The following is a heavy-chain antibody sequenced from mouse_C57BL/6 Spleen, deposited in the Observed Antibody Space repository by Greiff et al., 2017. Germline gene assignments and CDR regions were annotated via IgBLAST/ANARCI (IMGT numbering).Heavy chain of an antibody. Sequence: VQLKESGPVLVKPGASVKMSCKASGYTFTDYYMNWVKQSHGKSLEWIGVINPYNGGTSYNQKFKGKATLTVDKSSSTAYMELNSLTSEDSAVYYCARSGVSTMVTTGYYFDYWGQGTTLTVSS. CDR1: GYTFTDYY. D-gene: IGHD2-2*01. CDR3: ARSGVSTMVTTGYYFDY. CDR2: INPYNGGT. J-gene: IGHJ2*01. V-gene: IGHV1-19*01.